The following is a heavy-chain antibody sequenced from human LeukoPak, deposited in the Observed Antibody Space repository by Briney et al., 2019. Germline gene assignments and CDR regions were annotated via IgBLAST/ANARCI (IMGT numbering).Heavy chain of an antibody. Sequence: ASVKVSCKASGYTLTIYGISWVRQAPGQGLEWMGWSSPYNGNTNYAQKLQGRVTMTTDTSTSTAYMDLRSLRSDDTAVYYCARGFAGDRTMAGDFDLWGRGTLVTVSS. D-gene: IGHD7-27*01. V-gene: IGHV1-18*01. CDR1: GYTLTIYG. CDR3: ARGFAGDRTMAGDFDL. CDR2: SSPYNGNT. J-gene: IGHJ2*01.